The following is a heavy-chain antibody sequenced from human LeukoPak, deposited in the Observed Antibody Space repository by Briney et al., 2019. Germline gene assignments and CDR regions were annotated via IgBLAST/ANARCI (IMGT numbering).Heavy chain of an antibody. J-gene: IGHJ4*02. CDR3: ANGDCRGGRCSSGAY. Sequence: GGSLTLSCAASGFNFRNYVMHWVRQAPGKGREGGAYTRDDGSKNWYGDSVKGRFTISRDNSKSTLYLQMNSLRGEDTAVYYCANGDCRGGRCSSGAYWGQGTLVTVSP. CDR2: TRDDGSKN. V-gene: IGHV3-30*02. D-gene: IGHD2-15*01. CDR1: GFNFRNYV.